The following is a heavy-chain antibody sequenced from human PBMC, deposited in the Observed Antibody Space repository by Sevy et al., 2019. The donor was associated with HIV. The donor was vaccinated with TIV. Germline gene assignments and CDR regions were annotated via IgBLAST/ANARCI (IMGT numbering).Heavy chain of an antibody. D-gene: IGHD1-7*01. J-gene: IGHJ4*02. CDR1: GFTVSSNY. CDR2: IYSGGST. V-gene: IGHV3-66*01. CDR3: ARERGGENYGYFDY. Sequence: GSLRLSCEASGFTVSSNYMSWVRRAPGKGPEWVSVIYSGGSTSYADSVKGRFTVSRDNSKNTLYLQMNSLRAEDAAVYYCARERGGENYGYFDYWGQGTLVTVSS.